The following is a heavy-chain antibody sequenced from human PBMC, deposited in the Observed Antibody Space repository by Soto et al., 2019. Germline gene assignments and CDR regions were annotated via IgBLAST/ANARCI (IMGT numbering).Heavy chain of an antibody. D-gene: IGHD3-16*01. J-gene: IGHJ4*02. CDR1: GFTFSSYS. CDR2: ISSSSTTI. CDR3: ARVSFGGVIGY. Sequence: GGSLRLSCTASGFTFSSYSMNWVRQAPGKGLEWVSYISSSSTTIYYVDSVKGRFTISRDNAKNSLYLQMSSLGAEDTAVYYCARVSFGGVIGYWGQGTLVTVSS. V-gene: IGHV3-48*01.